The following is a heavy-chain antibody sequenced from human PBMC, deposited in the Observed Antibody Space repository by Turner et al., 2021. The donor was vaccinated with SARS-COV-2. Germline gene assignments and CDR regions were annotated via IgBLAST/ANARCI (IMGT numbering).Heavy chain of an antibody. CDR1: GYTFTGYY. D-gene: IGHD6-6*01. J-gene: IGHJ4*02. Sequence: QVQLVQSGAEVKKPGASVKVPCKASGYTFTGYYMYWVRQAPGQGLEWMGWINPNSGGTNYAQMFQGRVTMTRDTSISTAYMELSRLRSDDTAVYYCARVSSLSYYFDSWGQGTLVTVSS. CDR3: ARVSSLSYYFDS. V-gene: IGHV1-2*02. CDR2: INPNSGGT.